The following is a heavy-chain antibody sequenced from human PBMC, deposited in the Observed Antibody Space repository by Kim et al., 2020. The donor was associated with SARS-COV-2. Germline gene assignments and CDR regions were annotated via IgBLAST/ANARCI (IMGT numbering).Heavy chain of an antibody. CDR1: GFTFSSYW. CDR3: ARDSYHYDSSGYYSSLYYYYYGMDV. V-gene: IGHV3-7*05. D-gene: IGHD3-22*01. Sequence: GGSLRLSCAASGFTFSSYWMSWVRQAPGKGLEWVANIKQDGSEKYYVDSVKGRFTISRDNAKNSLYLQMNSLRAEDTAVYYCARDSYHYDSSGYYSSLYYYYYGMDVWGQGTTVTVSS. J-gene: IGHJ6*02. CDR2: IKQDGSEK.